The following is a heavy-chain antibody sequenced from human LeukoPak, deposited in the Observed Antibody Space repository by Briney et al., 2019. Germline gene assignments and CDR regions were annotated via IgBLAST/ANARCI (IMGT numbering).Heavy chain of an antibody. V-gene: IGHV1-69*06. D-gene: IGHD3-10*01. J-gene: IGHJ4*02. CDR2: IIPIFGTA. CDR1: GGTFSSYA. CDR3: ARGYYGSGSYGEIDY. Sequence: SVKVSCKASGGTFSSYAISWVRQAPGQGLEWMGGIIPIFGTANYAQKFQGRVTITADKSTSTAYMELSSLRSEDTAVYYCARGYYGSGSYGEIDYWGQGTLVTVSS.